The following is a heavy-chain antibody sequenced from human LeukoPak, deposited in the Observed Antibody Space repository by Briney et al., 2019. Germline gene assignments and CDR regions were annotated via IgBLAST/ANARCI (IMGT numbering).Heavy chain of an antibody. CDR2: ISSSSGYT. CDR3: GRDFNY. CDR1: GFTFSDLW. J-gene: IGHJ4*02. Sequence: PGRSLRLSCAASGFTFSDLWMIWVRQAPGKGLEWVSTISSSSGYTYYAESAKGRFTISRDNAKNSLYLQMNSLRAEDTAVYYCGRDFNYWGQGTLVTVAS. V-gene: IGHV3-21*01.